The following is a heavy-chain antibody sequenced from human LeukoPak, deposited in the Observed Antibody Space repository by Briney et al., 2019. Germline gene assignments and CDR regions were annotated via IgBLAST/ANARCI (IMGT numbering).Heavy chain of an antibody. CDR2: INHSGST. J-gene: IGHJ6*03. D-gene: IGHD6-6*01. V-gene: IGHV4-34*01. CDR1: GGSFSGYY. CDR3: ARSFRPLVRGYYYYYMDV. Sequence: SETLSLTCAVYGGSFSGYYWSWIRQPPGKGLEWIGEINHSGSTNYNPSLKSRVTISVDTSKNQFSLKLSSVTAADTAVYYCARSFRPLVRGYYYYYMDVWGKGTTVTVSS.